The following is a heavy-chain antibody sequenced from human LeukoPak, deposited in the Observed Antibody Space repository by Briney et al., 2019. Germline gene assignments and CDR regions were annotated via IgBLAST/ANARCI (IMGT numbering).Heavy chain of an antibody. J-gene: IGHJ4*02. D-gene: IGHD5-12*01. V-gene: IGHV3-33*01. Sequence: PGTSLRPSCAASGFTFTSYGMHWVRQAPGKGLEWVAVIWYDGSNKYYVDSVKGRFTISRDNSKNTLYLQMNSLRAEDTAVYYCARGGSGYDFDFWGQGTLVTVSS. CDR3: ARGGSGYDFDF. CDR2: IWYDGSNK. CDR1: GFTFTSYG.